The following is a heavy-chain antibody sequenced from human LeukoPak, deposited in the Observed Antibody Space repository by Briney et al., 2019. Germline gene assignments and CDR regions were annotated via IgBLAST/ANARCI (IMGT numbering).Heavy chain of an antibody. CDR3: AREVIEDWFDP. CDR1: GGSISSYY. J-gene: IGHJ5*02. Sequence: PSETLSLTCTVSGGSISSYYWSWIRQPPGKGLEWIGYIYYSGSTNYNPSLKSRVTISVDTSKNQFSLKLSFVTAADTAVYYCAREVIEDWFDPWGQGTLVTVSS. V-gene: IGHV4-59*12. D-gene: IGHD2/OR15-2a*01. CDR2: IYYSGST.